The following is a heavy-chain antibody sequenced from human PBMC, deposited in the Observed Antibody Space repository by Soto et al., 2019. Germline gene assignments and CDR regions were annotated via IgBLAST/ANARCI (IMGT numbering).Heavy chain of an antibody. J-gene: IGHJ5*02. D-gene: IGHD3-22*01. CDR3: AREKYDSSGRNWFDP. V-gene: IGHV4-30-4*01. Sequence: SETLSLTCTVSGVSISSGDYYWSWIRQPPGKGLEWIGYIYYSGSTYYNPSLKSRVTISVDTTKNQFSLKLSSVTAADTAVYYCAREKYDSSGRNWFDPWGQGTLVTVSS. CDR1: GVSISSGDYY. CDR2: IYYSGST.